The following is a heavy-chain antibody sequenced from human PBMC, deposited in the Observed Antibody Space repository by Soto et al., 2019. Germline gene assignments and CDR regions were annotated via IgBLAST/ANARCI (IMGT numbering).Heavy chain of an antibody. V-gene: IGHV3-30*18. CDR3: AKDLLRSQQLDSSFDY. CDR1: GFTFSSYG. D-gene: IGHD6-13*01. CDR2: ISYDGSNK. J-gene: IGHJ4*02. Sequence: GGSLKLPCAASGFTFSSYGMHWVRQAPGKGLEWVAVISYDGSNKYYADSVKGRFTISRDNSKNTLYLQMNSLRAEDTAVYYCAKDLLRSQQLDSSFDYWGQGTLVTVSS.